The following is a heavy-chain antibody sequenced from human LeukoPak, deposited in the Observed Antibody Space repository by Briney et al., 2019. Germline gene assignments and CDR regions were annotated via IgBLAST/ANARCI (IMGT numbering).Heavy chain of an antibody. Sequence: SETLSLTCTVSGDSISGSSYYWGWIRQPPGKGLEWIGSTFYNGRTYYKPSLKSRVTISVDTSKNQFSLKLSSVTAADTAVYYCARLHDYGDYYADYWGQGTLVTVS. D-gene: IGHD4-17*01. CDR1: GDSISGSSYY. V-gene: IGHV4-39*07. J-gene: IGHJ4*02. CDR3: ARLHDYGDYYADY. CDR2: TFYNGRT.